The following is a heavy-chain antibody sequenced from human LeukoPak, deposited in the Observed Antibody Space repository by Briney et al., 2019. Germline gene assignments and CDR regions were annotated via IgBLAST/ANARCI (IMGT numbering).Heavy chain of an antibody. J-gene: IGHJ6*03. CDR1: GGTFSSYA. V-gene: IGHV1-69*05. CDR2: IIPIFGTA. CDR3: AGPAAGRPYYYYYYMDV. Sequence: ASVKVSCKASGGTFSSYAISWVRQAPGQGLEWMGRIIPIFGTANYAQKFQGRVTITTDESTSTAYMELSSLRSEDTAVYYCAGPAAGRPYYYYYYMDVWGKGTTVTVS. D-gene: IGHD6-13*01.